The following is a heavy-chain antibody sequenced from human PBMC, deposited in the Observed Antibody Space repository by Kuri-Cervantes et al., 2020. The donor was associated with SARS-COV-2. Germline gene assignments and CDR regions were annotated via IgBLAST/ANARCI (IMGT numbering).Heavy chain of an antibody. CDR1: RGSISSSSYY. CDR2: IYYTGNT. V-gene: IGHV4-39*01. CDR3: ASVPYGSGSYAYYFDY. Sequence: SETLSLTCTVSRGSISSSSYYWGWIRQPPGKGLEWIGSIYYTGNTYYSPSLNSRVTMSVDTSKNQFSLKVSSVTAADTAVYYCASVPYGSGSYAYYFDYWGQGTLVTVSS. J-gene: IGHJ4*02. D-gene: IGHD3-10*01.